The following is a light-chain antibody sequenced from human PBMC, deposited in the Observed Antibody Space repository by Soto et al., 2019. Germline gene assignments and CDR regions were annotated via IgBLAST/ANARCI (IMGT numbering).Light chain of an antibody. Sequence: QSALTQPPSASGSPGQSVTISCTGTGSDVGDYNYVSWYQQHPGKAPKLMIYEVSKRPSGVPDRFSGSKSGNTASLTVSGFQAEDEANYYCSSYTGSSYVFGTGTKLTVL. V-gene: IGLV2-8*01. CDR3: SSYTGSSYV. CDR1: GSDVGDYNY. J-gene: IGLJ1*01. CDR2: EVS.